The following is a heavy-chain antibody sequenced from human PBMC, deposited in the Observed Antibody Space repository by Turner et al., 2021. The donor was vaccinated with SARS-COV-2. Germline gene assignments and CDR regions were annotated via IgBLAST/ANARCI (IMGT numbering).Heavy chain of an antibody. Sequence: QLQLQESGPGLVTPSETLSLTCTVSGGSISSSSYYWGWIRQPPGKGLGWIGSIYYSGSTYYNPSLKSRVTISVDTSKNQYTLKLNSVTAADTAVYYCASPGGNSGWFFAYDIWGQGTMVTVSS. J-gene: IGHJ3*02. CDR1: GGSISSSSYY. CDR3: ASPGGNSGWFFAYDI. V-gene: IGHV4-39*01. D-gene: IGHD6-19*01. CDR2: IYYSGST.